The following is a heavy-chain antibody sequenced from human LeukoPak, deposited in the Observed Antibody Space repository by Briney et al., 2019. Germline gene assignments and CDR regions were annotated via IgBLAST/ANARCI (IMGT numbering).Heavy chain of an antibody. V-gene: IGHV1-24*01. D-gene: IGHD3-9*01. CDR3: ATDAVLRYSLGLRYYYGMDV. CDR2: LDPEDGET. J-gene: IGHJ6*04. Sequence: ASVKVSCKVSGYTLTELSMHWVRHAPGKGLEWMGGLDPEDGETIYAQKLQGRVTMTEDMSTDTAYMELTSLRSEDTAVYYCATDAVLRYSLGLRYYYGMDVWGKGTTVTVSS. CDR1: GYTLTELS.